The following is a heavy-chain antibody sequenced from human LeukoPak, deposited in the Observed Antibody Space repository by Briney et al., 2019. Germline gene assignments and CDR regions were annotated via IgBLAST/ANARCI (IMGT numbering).Heavy chain of an antibody. CDR1: GFTFSNYA. CDR3: AKSSPRPGDR. CDR2: ISDTGGTT. Sequence: GGSLRLSCATSGFTFSNYAMSWVRQAPGKGLEWVSSISDTGGTTYYVDSVKGRFTISRDNSKNTLFLQMNSLRADDTAVYYCAKSSPRPGDRWGQGTLVVVSS. V-gene: IGHV3-23*01. J-gene: IGHJ5*02. D-gene: IGHD6-6*01.